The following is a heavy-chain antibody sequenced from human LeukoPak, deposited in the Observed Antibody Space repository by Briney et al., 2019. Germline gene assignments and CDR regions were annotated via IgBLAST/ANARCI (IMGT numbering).Heavy chain of an antibody. V-gene: IGHV4-39*07. CDR1: GGSISSSSYY. CDR3: ARAGAWQIDP. J-gene: IGHJ5*02. D-gene: IGHD3-10*01. CDR2: IYYSGST. Sequence: SETLSLTCTVSGGSISSSSYYWGWIRQPPGKGLEWIGSIYYSGSTYYNPSLKSRVSISADTSKKQFSLKLSSVTAADTAVYYCARAGAWQIDPWGQGTLVTVSS.